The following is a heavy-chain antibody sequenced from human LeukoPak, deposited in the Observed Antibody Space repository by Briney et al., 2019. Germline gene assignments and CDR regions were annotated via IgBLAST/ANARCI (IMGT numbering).Heavy chain of an antibody. CDR1: GFTFSSYA. Sequence: PGGSLRLSCAASGFTFSSYAMSWVRQAPGRGLEWVSAISGSGGSTYYADSVKGRFTISRDNSKNTLYLQMNSLRAEDTAVYYCSKNGAGFYYMDGWGKGATGTVSS. D-gene: IGHD2-8*01. CDR2: ISGSGGST. J-gene: IGHJ6*03. V-gene: IGHV3-23*01. CDR3: SKNGAGFYYMDG.